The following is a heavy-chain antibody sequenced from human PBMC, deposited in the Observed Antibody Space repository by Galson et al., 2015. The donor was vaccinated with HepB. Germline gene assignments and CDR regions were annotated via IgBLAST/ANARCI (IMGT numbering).Heavy chain of an antibody. V-gene: IGHV5-10-1*01. D-gene: IGHD3-10*01. CDR1: GYSFTSYW. J-gene: IGHJ4*02. CDR2: IDPSDSYT. CDR3: ANHVSGSYYLGNSRLAYY. Sequence: QSGAEVKKPGESLRISCKGSGYSFTSYWISWVRQMPGKGLEWMGRIDPSDSYTNYSPSFQGHVTISADKSISTAYLQWSSLKASDTAMYYCANHVSGSYYLGNSRLAYYWGQGTLVTVSS.